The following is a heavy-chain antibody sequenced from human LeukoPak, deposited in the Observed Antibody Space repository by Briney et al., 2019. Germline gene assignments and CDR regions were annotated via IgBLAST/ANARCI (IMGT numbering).Heavy chain of an antibody. V-gene: IGHV3-21*01. CDR3: ARGGDIVVVPAAMGDMAAPAIDDY. J-gene: IGHJ4*02. Sequence: GGALRLSCPASGFIFSSHIMHWVRQAAGKGLEWVSFISNNCSYIYYADPVKGRFTSSRDNAKTSLYLQMNSRRAEDTAVYYCARGGDIVVVPAAMGDMAAPAIDDYWGEGALVTVSS. D-gene: IGHD2-2*01. CDR2: ISNNCSYI. CDR1: GFIFSSHI.